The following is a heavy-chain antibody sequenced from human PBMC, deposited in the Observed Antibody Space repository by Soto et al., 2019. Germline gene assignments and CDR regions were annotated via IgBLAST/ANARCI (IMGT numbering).Heavy chain of an antibody. CDR1: GGSISSSSYY. Sequence: PSEPLSLTCTVSGGSISSSSYYWVWIRQPPGKGLELIGSIYYSGSTYYNPSLKSRVTISVDTSKNQFSLKLSSVTAADTAVYYCARRVSSSSRGYFDYWGQGTLLTVSS. J-gene: IGHJ4*02. V-gene: IGHV4-39*01. D-gene: IGHD6-6*01. CDR3: ARRVSSSSRGYFDY. CDR2: IYYSGST.